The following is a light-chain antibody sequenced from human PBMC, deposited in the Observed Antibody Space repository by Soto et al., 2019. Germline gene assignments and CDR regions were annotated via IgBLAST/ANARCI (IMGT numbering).Light chain of an antibody. CDR3: CSYAGSSTLV. CDR2: EGS. V-gene: IGLV2-23*01. J-gene: IGLJ2*01. Sequence: QSVLTQPASVSGSPGQSITISCTGTSSDVGSYNLVSWYQQHPGKAPKLMIYEGSKRPSGVSNRFSGSKSGNTAPLTISGLQAEDEADYYCCSYAGSSTLVFGGGTKVTVL. CDR1: SSDVGSYNL.